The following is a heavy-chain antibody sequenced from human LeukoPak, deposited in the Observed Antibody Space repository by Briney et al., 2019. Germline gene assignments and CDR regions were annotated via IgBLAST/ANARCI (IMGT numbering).Heavy chain of an antibody. Sequence: PSETLSLTCTVSGGSISSYYWSWIRQPPGKGLEWIGYINDSGSTNSNPSLKSRVTMSVDTSKNQFSLKLSSVTAADTAVYYCTRRGRNNWGEGNDYWGQGTLVTVSS. CDR2: INDSGST. D-gene: IGHD1-1*01. V-gene: IGHV4-59*08. CDR1: GGSISSYY. CDR3: TRRGRNNWGEGNDY. J-gene: IGHJ4*02.